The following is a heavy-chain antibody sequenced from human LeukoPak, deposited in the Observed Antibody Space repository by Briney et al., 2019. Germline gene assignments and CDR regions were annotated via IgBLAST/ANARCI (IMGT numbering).Heavy chain of an antibody. CDR3: ARDEVYCSSTSCYSKRDAFDI. CDR1: GYSISSGYY. D-gene: IGHD2-2*01. V-gene: IGHV4-38-2*02. J-gene: IGHJ3*02. Sequence: SETLSLTCTVSGYSISSGYYWGWIRQPPGKGLEWIGSIYHSGSTYYNPSLKSRVTMSVDTSKNQFSLKLSSVTAADTAVYYCARDEVYCSSTSCYSKRDAFDIWGQGTMVTVSS. CDR2: IYHSGST.